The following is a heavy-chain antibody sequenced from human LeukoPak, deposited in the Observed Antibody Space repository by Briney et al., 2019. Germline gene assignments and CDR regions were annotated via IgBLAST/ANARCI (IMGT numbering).Heavy chain of an antibody. Sequence: SSETLSLTCTVSGGSISSYYWSWIRQPAGKGLEWIGRIYTSGSTNYNPSLKSRVTISVDKSKNQFSLKLSSVTAADTAVYYCARSYQLLLDVWGKGTTVTVSS. D-gene: IGHD6-6*01. J-gene: IGHJ6*04. CDR2: IYTSGST. CDR1: GGSISSYY. V-gene: IGHV4-4*07. CDR3: ARSYQLLLDV.